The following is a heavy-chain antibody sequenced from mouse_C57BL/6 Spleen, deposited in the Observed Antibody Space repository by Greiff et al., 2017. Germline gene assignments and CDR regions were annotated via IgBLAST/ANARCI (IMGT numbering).Heavy chain of an antibody. V-gene: IGHV5-2*01. J-gene: IGHJ1*03. D-gene: IGHD4-1*01. CDR3: ARQSPGGWYFDV. CDR1: EYEFPSHD. Sequence: EVKVVESGGGLVQPGESLKLSCESNEYEFPSHDMSWVRKTPEKRLELVAAINSDGGSTYYPDTMERRFIISRDNTKKTLYLQMSSLRSEDTAVYYCARQSPGGWYFDVWGTGTTVTVSS. CDR2: INSDGGST.